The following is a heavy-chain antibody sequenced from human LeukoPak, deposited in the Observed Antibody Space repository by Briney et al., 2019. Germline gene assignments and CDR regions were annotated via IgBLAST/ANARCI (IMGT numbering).Heavy chain of an antibody. CDR2: ISANGRST. CDR3: AKSLEGFPGLVYFDY. D-gene: IGHD3-3*01. Sequence: GGSLRLSCAASGFPFNRFAMSWVRQAPGKGLEWVSSISANGRSTYYGDSVQGRFSISRDNSKTTLHLQMNSLRDDDTAIYYCAKSLEGFPGLVYFDYWGQGILVTVSS. CDR1: GFPFNRFA. V-gene: IGHV3-23*01. J-gene: IGHJ4*02.